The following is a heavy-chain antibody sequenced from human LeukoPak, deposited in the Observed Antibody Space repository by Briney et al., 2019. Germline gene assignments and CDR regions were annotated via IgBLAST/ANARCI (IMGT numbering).Heavy chain of an antibody. J-gene: IGHJ5*02. CDR3: ARGPVDSLNWFDP. CDR2: ISSSSVYI. CDR1: GFTFSSFS. V-gene: IGHV3-21*04. Sequence: GGSLRLSCTASGFTFSSFSMNWVRQAPGKGLEWVSSISSSSVYIYYADSVKGRFTISRDNAKNSLYLQMNSLRAEDTAVYYCARGPVDSLNWFDPWGQGTLVTVSS. D-gene: IGHD5-12*01.